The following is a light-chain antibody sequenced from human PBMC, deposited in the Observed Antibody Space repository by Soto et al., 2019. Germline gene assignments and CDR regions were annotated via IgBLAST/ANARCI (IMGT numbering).Light chain of an antibody. CDR3: QQYINWPRT. J-gene: IGKJ1*01. V-gene: IGKV3D-20*01. CDR1: QSVGSRN. CDR2: DTS. Sequence: EAVLKQSPATLSLTPGERATLSCWASQSVGSRNLAWYQQKPGLAPRLLIYDTSFRATGIPDRFSGSGSGTEFTLTISSLQSEDLAVYYCQQYINWPRTFGQGTKVDI.